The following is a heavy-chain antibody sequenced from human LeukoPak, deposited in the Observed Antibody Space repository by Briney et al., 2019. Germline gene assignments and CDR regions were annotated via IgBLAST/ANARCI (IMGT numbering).Heavy chain of an antibody. Sequence: ASVKVSCKASGYTFTGYYMHWVRQAPGQGLEWMGCINPNSGGTNYAQKLQGRVTMTRDTSISTAYMELSRLRSDDTAVYYCAREGSYEIPSWFDPWGQGTLVTVSS. CDR1: GYTFTGYY. CDR3: AREGSYEIPSWFDP. D-gene: IGHD1-26*01. V-gene: IGHV1-2*02. CDR2: INPNSGGT. J-gene: IGHJ5*02.